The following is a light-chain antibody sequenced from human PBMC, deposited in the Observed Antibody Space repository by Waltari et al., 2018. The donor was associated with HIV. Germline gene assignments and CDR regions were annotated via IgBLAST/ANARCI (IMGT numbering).Light chain of an antibody. Sequence: HSVLTQPPSVSGALGQRVTISCTGTSSNLGAAYAVHCSQQLPGPAPKLPIYKNNNRPSGVPDRFSGSKSGTSASLAITGLQAEDEADYHCQSYDSSLSGSRVFGGGTKLTVL. CDR1: SSNLGAAYA. CDR3: QSYDSSLSGSRV. CDR2: KNN. J-gene: IGLJ3*02. V-gene: IGLV1-40*01.